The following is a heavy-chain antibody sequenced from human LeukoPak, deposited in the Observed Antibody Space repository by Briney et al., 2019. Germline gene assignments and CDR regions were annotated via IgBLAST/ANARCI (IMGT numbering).Heavy chain of an antibody. V-gene: IGHV3-74*01. D-gene: IGHD3-3*01. J-gene: IGHJ4*02. CDR1: RFTFSSYW. CDR3: AKQDTGRFGVVGHYFDY. CDR2: INVGGNST. Sequence: GGSLRLSCAASRFTFSSYWMHSVRQAPGKGVVWVSLINVGGNSTTYADSVQGRFTISRDNARNTLYLQMNSLGVEDTAVYYCAKQDTGRFGVVGHYFDYWGGGALVAV.